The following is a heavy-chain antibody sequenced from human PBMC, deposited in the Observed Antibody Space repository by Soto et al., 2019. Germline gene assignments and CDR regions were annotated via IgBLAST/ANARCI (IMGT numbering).Heavy chain of an antibody. J-gene: IGHJ5*02. CDR2: ISAYNGNT. CDR3: ARVPRQQRPPALYNWFDP. D-gene: IGHD6-13*01. Sequence: QVQLVQSGAEVKKPGASVKVSCKASGYTFTSYGISWVRQAPGQGLEWMGWISAYNGNTNYAQKLQGRVTMTTDTXTXTXCMELRSLRSDDTAVYYCARVPRQQRPPALYNWFDPWGQGTLVTVSS. CDR1: GYTFTSYG. V-gene: IGHV1-18*01.